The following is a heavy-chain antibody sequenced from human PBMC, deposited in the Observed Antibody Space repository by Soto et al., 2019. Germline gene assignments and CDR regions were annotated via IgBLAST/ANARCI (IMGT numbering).Heavy chain of an antibody. J-gene: IGHJ3*02. CDR3: AADDSSGYYFALDAFDI. CDR2: ISAYNGNT. CDR1: GYTFTSYG. Sequence: ASVKVSCKASGYTFTSYGISWVRQAPGQGLEWMGWISAYNGNTNYAQKFQERVTITRDMSTSTAYMELSSLRSEDTAVYYCAADDSSGYYFALDAFDIWGQGTMVTVS. D-gene: IGHD3-22*01. V-gene: IGHV1-18*01.